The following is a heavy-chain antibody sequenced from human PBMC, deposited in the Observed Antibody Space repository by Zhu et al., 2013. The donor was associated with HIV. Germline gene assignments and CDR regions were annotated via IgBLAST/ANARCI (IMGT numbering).Heavy chain of an antibody. Sequence: HVQLVQSGAEIKKPGSSVKVSCKASGGTFSNYAINWVRQAPGQGLEWMGGIIPIFGTANYAQKFQGRVTITADESTSTAYMELSSLRSEDTAVYYCARDGLEPRAGADGMDVWGQGDHGHRSP. CDR2: IIPIFGTA. CDR1: GGTFSNYA. V-gene: IGHV1-69*01. D-gene: IGHD1-1*01. CDR3: ARDGLEPRAGADGMDV. J-gene: IGHJ6*02.